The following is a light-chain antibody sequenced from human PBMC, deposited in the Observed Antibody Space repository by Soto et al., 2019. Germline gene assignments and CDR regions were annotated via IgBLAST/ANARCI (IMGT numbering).Light chain of an antibody. CDR3: TSYVGSNIRV. CDR2: EVS. CDR1: SSDVGAYKY. Sequence: QSALTQPPSASGSPGQSVTISCTGTSSDVGAYKYVSWYQQYPGKAPKLMIYEVSKRPSGVPDRFSGSKSGNTASLTVSGLQAEDAADYYCTSYVGSNIRVFGGGTKLTVL. J-gene: IGLJ3*02. V-gene: IGLV2-8*01.